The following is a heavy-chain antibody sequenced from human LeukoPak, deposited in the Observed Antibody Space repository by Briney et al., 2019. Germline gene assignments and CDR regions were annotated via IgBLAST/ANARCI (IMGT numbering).Heavy chain of an antibody. D-gene: IGHD6-19*01. J-gene: IGHJ4*02. CDR2: IYYSGST. CDR1: GGSISSSSYY. V-gene: IGHV4-39*07. CDR3: ARDRFPYSSGSSCFDY. Sequence: SETLSLTCAVSGGSISSSSYYWGWIRQPPGKGLEWIGSIYYSGSTYYNPSLKSRVTISVDTSKNQFSLKLSSVTAADTAVYYCARDRFPYSSGSSCFDYWGQGSLVTISS.